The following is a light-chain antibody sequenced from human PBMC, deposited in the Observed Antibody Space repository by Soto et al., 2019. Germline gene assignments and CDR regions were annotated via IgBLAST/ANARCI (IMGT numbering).Light chain of an antibody. V-gene: IGKV3-20*01. J-gene: IGKJ2*01. Sequence: ETVLTQSPGTLSLSPGERATLSCRASQSVRSSFFAWYQQKPGQAPRLLIYDVSIRATGTPDRFSGSGSGTEFTLTIDRLESEDFAMYYCQQYEDSVLYTFGQGTKMEI. CDR1: QSVRSSF. CDR3: QQYEDSVLYT. CDR2: DVS.